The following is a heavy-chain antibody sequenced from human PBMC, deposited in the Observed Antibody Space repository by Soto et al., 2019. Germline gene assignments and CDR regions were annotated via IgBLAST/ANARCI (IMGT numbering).Heavy chain of an antibody. CDR2: IYSRGTT. CDR3: ATGRISRGLDV. Sequence: SETLSLTCSVSGGTISSYYWSWIRQPPGKGLEWIGYIYSRGTTSYNPSLKSRATILVDTSKNQFSLRLTYVTATDTAVYYCATGRISRGLDVWGQGTTVTVSS. V-gene: IGHV4-59*12. J-gene: IGHJ6*02. CDR1: GGTISSYY.